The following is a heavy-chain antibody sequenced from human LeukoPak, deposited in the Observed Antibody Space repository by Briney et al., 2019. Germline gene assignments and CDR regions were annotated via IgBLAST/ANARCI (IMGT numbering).Heavy chain of an antibody. Sequence: GGSLRLSCAASGFTFSSFSMHWVRQAPGKGLEWVSYISSSSTTIYYADSLKGRFTISRDNAKNSLYLQMNSLRAEDTAVYFCAKSQDGGRLFHFDYWGQGTLVTVSS. V-gene: IGHV3-48*01. D-gene: IGHD1-26*01. J-gene: IGHJ4*02. CDR3: AKSQDGGRLFHFDY. CDR2: ISSSSTTI. CDR1: GFTFSSFS.